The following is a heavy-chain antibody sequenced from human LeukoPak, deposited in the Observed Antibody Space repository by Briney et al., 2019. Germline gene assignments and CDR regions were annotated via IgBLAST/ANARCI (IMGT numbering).Heavy chain of an antibody. Sequence: SETLSLTCTVSGGSISSYYWSWIRQPPGKGLEWIGYIHYSGSTNYNPSLKSRVTISVDTSKNQFSLKLSSVTAADTAVYYCARGRNVDIVATTRGGSYYYYYYMDVWGKGTTVTVSS. J-gene: IGHJ6*03. CDR1: GGSISSYY. V-gene: IGHV4-59*01. CDR3: ARGRNVDIVATTRGGSYYYYYYMDV. CDR2: IHYSGST. D-gene: IGHD5-12*01.